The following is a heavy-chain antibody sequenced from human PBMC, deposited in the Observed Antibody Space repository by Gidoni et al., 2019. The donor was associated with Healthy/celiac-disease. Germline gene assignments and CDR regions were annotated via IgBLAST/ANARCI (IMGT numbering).Heavy chain of an antibody. J-gene: IGHJ6*02. Sequence: QVQLQQWGAGLLKPSETLSLTCAVYGGSFSGYYWSWIRQPPGKGLEWIGEINHSGSTNYNPSLKSRVTISVDTSKTQFSLKLSSVTAADTAVYYCARDGFGYYYGMDVWGQGTTVTVSS. CDR1: GGSFSGYY. D-gene: IGHD3-10*01. V-gene: IGHV4-34*01. CDR2: INHSGST. CDR3: ARDGFGYYYGMDV.